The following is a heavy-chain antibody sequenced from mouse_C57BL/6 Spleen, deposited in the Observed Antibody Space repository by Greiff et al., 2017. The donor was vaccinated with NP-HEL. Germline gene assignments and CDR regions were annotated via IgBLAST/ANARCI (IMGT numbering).Heavy chain of an antibody. CDR3: ARLKIHGSSYSDY. CDR1: GYTFTSYW. J-gene: IGHJ2*01. D-gene: IGHD1-1*01. V-gene: IGHV1-59*01. CDR2: IDPSDSYT. Sequence: QVQLQQPGAELVRPGTSVKLSCKASGYTFTSYWMHWVKQRPGQGLEWIGVIDPSDSYTNYHQKFKGKAILSVDTSSSTAYMQLSSLTSEDSAVYYCARLKIHGSSYSDYWGQGTTLTVSS.